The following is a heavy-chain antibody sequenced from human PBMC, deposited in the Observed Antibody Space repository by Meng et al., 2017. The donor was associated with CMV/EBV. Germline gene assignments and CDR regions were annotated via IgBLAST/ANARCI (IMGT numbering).Heavy chain of an antibody. J-gene: IGHJ3*02. D-gene: IGHD2-15*01. V-gene: IGHV4-59*01. CDR3: ARSRSGPPLHDAFDI. Sequence: ETLSLTCTVSGGSISSYYWSWIRQPPGKGLEWIGYIYYSGSTNYNPSLKSRVTISVDTSKNQFSLKLSSVTAADTAVYYCARSRSGPPLHDAFDIWGQGTMVTVSS. CDR2: IYYSGST. CDR1: GGSISSYY.